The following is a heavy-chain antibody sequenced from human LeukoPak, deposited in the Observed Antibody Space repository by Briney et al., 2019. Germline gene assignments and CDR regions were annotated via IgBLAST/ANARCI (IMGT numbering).Heavy chain of an antibody. Sequence: GGSLRLSCVGSGFSFSTSWMSWVRQAPGKGPEWLADLKEDGSEKSYVDSVKGRFSISRDNSKNTLYLQMNSLRAEDRAVYYCAKEQTSSGFFDYWGQGTLVTVSS. CDR3: AKEQTSSGFFDY. D-gene: IGHD2-2*01. J-gene: IGHJ4*02. V-gene: IGHV3-7*05. CDR1: GFSFSTSW. CDR2: LKEDGSEK.